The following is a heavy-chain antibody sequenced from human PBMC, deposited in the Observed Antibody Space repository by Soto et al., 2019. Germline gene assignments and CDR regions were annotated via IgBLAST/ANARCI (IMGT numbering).Heavy chain of an antibody. D-gene: IGHD3-22*01. CDR2: IKSKTDGGTT. Sequence: EVQLVESGGGLVKPGGSLRLSCAASGFTFSNAWMNWVRQAPGKGLEWVGSIKSKTDGGTTDYAAPVKGRFTISRDDSKNTLYLQMNSLKTEDTAVYYCTTDYYYDSSGYGFDYWGQGTLVTVSS. V-gene: IGHV3-15*07. CDR3: TTDYYYDSSGYGFDY. CDR1: GFTFSNAW. J-gene: IGHJ4*02.